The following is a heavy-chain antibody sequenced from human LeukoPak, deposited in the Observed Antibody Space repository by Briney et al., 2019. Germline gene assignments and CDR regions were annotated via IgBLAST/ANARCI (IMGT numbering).Heavy chain of an antibody. CDR1: GGTFSSYA. CDR2: IIPIFGTA. CDR3: ARRLDIVVSIAFDI. D-gene: IGHD5-12*01. V-gene: IGHV1-69*13. J-gene: IGHJ3*02. Sequence: ASVKVSCKASGGTFSSYAISWVRQAPGQGLEWMGGIIPIFGTANYAQKFQGRVTITADESTSTAYMELSSLRSEDTAVYYCARRLDIVVSIAFDIWGQGTMVTVSS.